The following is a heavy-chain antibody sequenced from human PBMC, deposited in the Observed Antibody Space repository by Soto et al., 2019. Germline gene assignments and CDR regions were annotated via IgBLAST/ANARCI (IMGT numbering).Heavy chain of an antibody. CDR3: ARDCCSGNHFAH. CDR2: IYSDGRT. J-gene: IGHJ4*02. D-gene: IGHD1-26*01. Sequence: GGSLRLSCAASGFTVSHKYMSWVRQAPGKGLEWVSAIYSDGRTHYADSVKGRFSISRDISKDTVYLQMDSLGSEDTAIHYCARDCCSGNHFAHWGQGTLVTVSS. V-gene: IGHV3-53*01. CDR1: GFTVSHKY.